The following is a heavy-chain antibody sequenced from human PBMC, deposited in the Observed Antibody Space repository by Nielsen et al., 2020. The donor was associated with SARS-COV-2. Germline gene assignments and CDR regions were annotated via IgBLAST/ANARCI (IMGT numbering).Heavy chain of an antibody. J-gene: IGHJ3*02. V-gene: IGHV3-9*01. CDR1: GFTFDDYA. CDR3: ARDGGNYDYVWGSYRRHDAFDI. D-gene: IGHD3-16*02. CDR2: ISWNSGSI. Sequence: SLRLSCAASGFTFDDYAMHWVRQAPGKGLEWVSGISWNSGSIGYADSVKGRFTISRDNAKNSLYLQMNSLRAEDTAVYYCARDGGNYDYVWGSYRRHDAFDIWGQGTMVTVSS.